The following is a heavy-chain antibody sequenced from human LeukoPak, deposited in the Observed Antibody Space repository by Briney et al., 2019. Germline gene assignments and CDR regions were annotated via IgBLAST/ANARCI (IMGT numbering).Heavy chain of an antibody. Sequence: PSETLSLTCTVSGGSISSHYWSWIRQPPGKGLEWIGYIYYSGSTNYNPSLKSRVTISVDTSKNQFSLKLSSVTAADTAVYYCARGLEYWGQGTLVTVSS. J-gene: IGHJ4*02. CDR3: ARGLEY. D-gene: IGHD1-1*01. CDR1: GGSISSHY. V-gene: IGHV4-59*11. CDR2: IYYSGST.